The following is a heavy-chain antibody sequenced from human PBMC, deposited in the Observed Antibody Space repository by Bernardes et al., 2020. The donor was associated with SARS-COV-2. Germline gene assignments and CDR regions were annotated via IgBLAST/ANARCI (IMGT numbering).Heavy chain of an antibody. CDR2: ISYNGGSA. CDR3: ARAPITMVRGIELNY. D-gene: IGHD3-10*01. V-gene: IGHV3-64*02. Sequence: SLRLSCVGSGFTFNTYAMYWVRQAPGTGLEYVSAISYNGGSAYYADSVKGRFTISRDNSQNTLFLQMRSLRVEDMAVYYCARAPITMVRGIELNYWGQGTLVTVSS. J-gene: IGHJ4*02. CDR1: GFTFNTYA.